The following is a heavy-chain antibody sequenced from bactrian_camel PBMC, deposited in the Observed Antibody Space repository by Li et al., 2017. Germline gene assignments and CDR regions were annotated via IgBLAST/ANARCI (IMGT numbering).Heavy chain of an antibody. J-gene: IGHJ6*01. CDR3: AAAPWSLSRADVAHLRPGDFDY. CDR2: IDSNGSP. V-gene: IGHV3S55*01. CDR1: GYTYGHYS. Sequence: HVQLVESGGGSVQAGGSLRLSCAASGYTYGHYSMGWFRQAPGKEREGVAAIDSNGSPSYADSVKGRFTISKDNAKNTLYLQMNSLKPEDTAMYYCAAAPWSLSRADVAHLRPGDFDYWGQGTQVTVS.